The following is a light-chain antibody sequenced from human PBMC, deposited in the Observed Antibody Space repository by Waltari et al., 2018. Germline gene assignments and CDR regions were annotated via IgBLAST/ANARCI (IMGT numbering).Light chain of an antibody. Sequence: QSALTQPASVSGSPGQSITISCTGTSSDVGSYNLVSLYQQHPGKAPKLSIFEVSKRPSGVSNRFSGSKSGNTASLTISGLQAEDEADYYCCSYAGRSTLEVFGTGTKVTVL. CDR2: EVS. J-gene: IGLJ1*01. V-gene: IGLV2-23*02. CDR3: CSYAGRSTLEV. CDR1: SSDVGSYNL.